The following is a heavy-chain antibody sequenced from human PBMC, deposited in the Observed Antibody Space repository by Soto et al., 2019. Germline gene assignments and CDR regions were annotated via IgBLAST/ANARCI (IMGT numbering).Heavy chain of an antibody. D-gene: IGHD4-17*01. J-gene: IGHJ5*02. CDR2: VSYSGST. CDR3: AREGAYGDTP. V-gene: IGHV4-59*01. Sequence: SETLSLTCTVSGGSINTYYWSWIRQPPGKGLEWIGYVSYSGSTNYNPSLKSRVTISRDTSKNQFSLKLSSVTAADTAVYYCAREGAYGDTPWGQGTLVTVSS. CDR1: GGSINTYY.